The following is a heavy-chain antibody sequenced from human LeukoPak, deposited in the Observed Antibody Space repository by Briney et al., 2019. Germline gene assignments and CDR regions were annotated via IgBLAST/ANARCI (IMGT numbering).Heavy chain of an antibody. D-gene: IGHD3-3*01. J-gene: IGHJ5*02. V-gene: IGHV4-34*01. CDR3: ARGENAGVWFFP. CDR2: INHSGNT. Sequence: SETLSLTWAVSGGSFSGYYWSWIRQAPGKGLEWIWAINHSGNTNYNPSLKSRVTISVDTSKNQVSLKLSSVTAADRAVYYCARGENAGVWFFPWGEGALLAVSS. CDR1: GGSFSGYY.